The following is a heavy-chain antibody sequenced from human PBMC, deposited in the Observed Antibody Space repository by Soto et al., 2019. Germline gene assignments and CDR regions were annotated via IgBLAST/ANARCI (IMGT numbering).Heavy chain of an antibody. CDR2: IFPSDSDT. D-gene: IGHD3-22*01. CDR3: ARKDKSGYFNWFDP. J-gene: IGHJ5*02. V-gene: IGHV5-51*01. Sequence: GEPLKISCRTSGYRFTSYWIAWVRQMPGKGLEWMGIIFPSDSDTRYSPSFQGQVTISADRSTSTVFLQWASLKASDTAVYFCARKDKSGYFNWFDPWGQGTMGIVS. CDR1: GYRFTSYW.